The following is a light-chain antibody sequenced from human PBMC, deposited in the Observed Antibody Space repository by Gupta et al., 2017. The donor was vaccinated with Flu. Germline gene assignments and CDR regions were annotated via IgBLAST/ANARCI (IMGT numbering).Light chain of an antibody. CDR1: SSNIGTVYD. CDR3: QSYDSSLIGYV. CDR2: GNS. Sequence: QSVLTQPPSVSGAPGQRVIISCTGSSSNIGTVYDVHWYQQLPGTAPKLLIYGNSNRPSGVSDRFSGSKSGTSASLTITELQAEDEADYFCQSYDSSLIGYVFGTGTKVTVL. J-gene: IGLJ1*01. V-gene: IGLV1-40*01.